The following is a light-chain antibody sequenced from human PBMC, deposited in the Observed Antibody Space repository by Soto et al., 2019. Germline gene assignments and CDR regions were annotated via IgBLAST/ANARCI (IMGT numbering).Light chain of an antibody. CDR3: CSYARSNFV. Sequence: QSVLTQPASVSGSPGQSITISCTGTSSDVGNYNLVSWYQQHPGKAPKLMIYEDIERPSGVSDRFSGSKSVNTASLTISGLQAEDEADYYCCSYARSNFVFGTGTKLTVL. J-gene: IGLJ1*01. CDR1: SSDVGNYNL. CDR2: EDI. V-gene: IGLV2-23*01.